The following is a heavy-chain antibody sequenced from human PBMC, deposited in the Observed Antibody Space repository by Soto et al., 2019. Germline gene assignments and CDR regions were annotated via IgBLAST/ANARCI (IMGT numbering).Heavy chain of an antibody. V-gene: IGHV4-34*01. J-gene: IGHJ4*02. CDR1: GGSFSGYY. CDR2: INHSGST. CDR3: ARGGVMTTVDYGY. D-gene: IGHD4-17*01. Sequence: SETLSLTCAVYGGSFSGYYWSWIRQPPGKGLEWIGEINHSGSTNYNPSLKSRVTISVDTSKNQFSLKLSSVTAADTAVYYCARGGVMTTVDYGYWGQGTLVTVSS.